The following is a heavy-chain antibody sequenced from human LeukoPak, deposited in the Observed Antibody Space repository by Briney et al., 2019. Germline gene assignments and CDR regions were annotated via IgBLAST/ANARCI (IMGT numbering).Heavy chain of an antibody. Sequence: GGSLRLSCAASGITVSSNYMSWVRQAPGKGLEWVSRINGDATNISYADSVKGRFTISRDNAKNTLYLQMNSLRAEDTGVYYCATDRPIEHWGQGTLVTVSS. CDR3: ATDRPIEH. CDR1: GITVSSNY. J-gene: IGHJ1*01. D-gene: IGHD2-21*01. V-gene: IGHV3-74*01. CDR2: INGDATNI.